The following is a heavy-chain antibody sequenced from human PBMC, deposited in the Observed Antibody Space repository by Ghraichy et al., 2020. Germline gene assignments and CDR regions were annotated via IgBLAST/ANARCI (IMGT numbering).Heavy chain of an antibody. V-gene: IGHV1-58*01. J-gene: IGHJ6*02. CDR2: IVVGSGNT. D-gene: IGHD1-26*01. CDR3: AADVGAPYYYYYGMDV. CDR1: GFTFTSSA. Sequence: SVKVSCKASGFTFTSSAVQWVRQARGQRLEWIGWIVVGSGNTNYAQKFQERVTITRDMSTSTAYMELSSLRSEDTAVYYCAADVGAPYYYYYGMDVWGQGTTVTVSS.